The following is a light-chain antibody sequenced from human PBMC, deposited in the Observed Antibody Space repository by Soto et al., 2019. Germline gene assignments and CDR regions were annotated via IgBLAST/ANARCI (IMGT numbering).Light chain of an antibody. V-gene: IGLV2-23*01. CDR1: SSDVGSYNL. CDR3: CSYAGGTYV. CDR2: EGS. Sequence: SVLTQPASVSGSPGQSITISCTGTSSDVGSYNLVSWYQQHPGKAPKLMIYEGSKRPSGVSNRFSGSKSGNTASLTISGLQAEDEADYYCCSYAGGTYVFGTGTKVTVL. J-gene: IGLJ1*01.